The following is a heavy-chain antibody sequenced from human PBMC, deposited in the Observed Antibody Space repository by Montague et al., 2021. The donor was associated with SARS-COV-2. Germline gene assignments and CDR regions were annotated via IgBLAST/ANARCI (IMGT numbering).Heavy chain of an antibody. Sequence: SETLSLTCAVYGGSFSGYYWSWIRQPPGKGLEWIGEINHSGSTNXNPSLKSRVTISVDTPKNQFSLKLSSVTAADTAVYYCARARQDVVVPALGIGAYYYYYYVDVWGKGTTVTVSS. D-gene: IGHD2-2*01. V-gene: IGHV4-34*01. CDR1: GGSFSGYY. CDR3: ARARQDVVVPALGIGAYYYYYYVDV. CDR2: INHSGST. J-gene: IGHJ6*03.